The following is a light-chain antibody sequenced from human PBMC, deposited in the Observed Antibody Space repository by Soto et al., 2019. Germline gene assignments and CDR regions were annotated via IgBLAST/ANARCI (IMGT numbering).Light chain of an antibody. CDR3: QQSFT. V-gene: IGKV1-5*03. Sequence: DIQMTQSPSTLSASVGDRATITCRASQSISSWLAWYQQKPGKAPKLLIYKASSLESGVPSRFSGSGTGTEFTLTICSLQPDDFATYYCQQSFTFGPGTKVDIK. J-gene: IGKJ3*01. CDR2: KAS. CDR1: QSISSW.